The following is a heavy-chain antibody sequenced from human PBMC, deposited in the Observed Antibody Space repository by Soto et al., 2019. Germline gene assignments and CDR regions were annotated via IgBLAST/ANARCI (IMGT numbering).Heavy chain of an antibody. V-gene: IGHV3-30*03. J-gene: IGHJ6*02. D-gene: IGHD1-26*01. CDR1: GFTFNSYG. CDR3: ARTRSAWSDFHYYSLDV. Sequence: PGGSLRLSCADSGFTFNSYGMHWVRQGPGNGLEWVAFISYDSTKTYYADSVKGRFTISRDNSNSALYVQMNSLTGEDTAVYYCARTRSAWSDFHYYSLDVWGQGTTVTVSS. CDR2: ISYDSTKT.